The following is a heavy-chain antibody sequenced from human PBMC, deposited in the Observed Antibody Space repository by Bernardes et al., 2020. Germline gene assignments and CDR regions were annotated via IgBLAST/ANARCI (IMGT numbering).Heavy chain of an antibody. J-gene: IGHJ5*02. V-gene: IGHV4-61*01. CDR3: ARDGGLDSSGWALREYWFDP. Sequence: SETLSLTCTVSGGSVSSGSYYWSWIRQPPGKGLEWIGYIYYSGITNYNPSLKSRVTISVDTSKNQFSLKLSSVTAADTAVYYCARDGGLDSSGWALREYWFDPWGQGTLVTVSS. D-gene: IGHD6-19*01. CDR1: GGSVSSGSYY. CDR2: IYYSGIT.